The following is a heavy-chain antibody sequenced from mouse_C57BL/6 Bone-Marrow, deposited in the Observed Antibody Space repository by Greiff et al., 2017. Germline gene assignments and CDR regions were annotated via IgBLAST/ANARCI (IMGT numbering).Heavy chain of an antibody. CDR1: GFSFNTYA. Sequence: EADGGLVQPKGSLKLSCAASGFSFNTYAMNWVRQAPGKGLEWVARIRSKSNNYATYYADSVKDRFTISRDDSESMLYLQMNNLKTEDTAMYYCVRGWLYAMDYWGQGTSVTVSS. J-gene: IGHJ4*01. CDR2: IRSKSNNYAT. V-gene: IGHV10-1*01. CDR3: VRGWLYAMDY. D-gene: IGHD3-3*01.